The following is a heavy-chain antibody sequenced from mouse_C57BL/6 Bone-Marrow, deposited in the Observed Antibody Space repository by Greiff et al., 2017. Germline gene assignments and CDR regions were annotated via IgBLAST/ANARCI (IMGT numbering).Heavy chain of an antibody. V-gene: IGHV14-4*01. Sequence: EVQLQQSGAELVRPGASVKLSCTASGFNIKDDYMHWVKQRPEQGLEWIGWIDPENGDTEYASKFQGKATITADTSSNTAYLQLSSLTSEDTAVYYCTLYSNLYAMDYWGQGTSVTVSS. D-gene: IGHD2-5*01. CDR1: GFNIKDDY. J-gene: IGHJ4*01. CDR3: TLYSNLYAMDY. CDR2: IDPENGDT.